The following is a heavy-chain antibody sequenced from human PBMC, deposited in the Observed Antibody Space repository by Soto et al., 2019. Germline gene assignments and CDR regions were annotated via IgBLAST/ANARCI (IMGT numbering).Heavy chain of an antibody. Sequence: GGSLRLSCAASGFSFSTYWMSWVRQAPGKGLEWVANIKQDGSEKYYVDSVKGRFTISRDNAKNSLYLQMNSLRAEDTAVYYCARDPIAAAGTFDYWGQGTLVTVSS. J-gene: IGHJ4*02. V-gene: IGHV3-7*04. CDR1: GFSFSTYW. D-gene: IGHD6-13*01. CDR3: ARDPIAAAGTFDY. CDR2: IKQDGSEK.